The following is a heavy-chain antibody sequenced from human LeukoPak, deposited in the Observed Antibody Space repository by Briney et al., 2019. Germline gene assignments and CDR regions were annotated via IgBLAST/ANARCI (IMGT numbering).Heavy chain of an antibody. V-gene: IGHV4-30-4*01. CDR1: GGSISSGDYY. Sequence: PSETLSLTCTVSGGSISSGDYYWSWIRQPPGKGLEWIAYMYYSGSTYYNPSLKSRVTMSADTSKNQLSLRLSSVTAADTAVYYCARPYYYDSRIDPWGQGILVTVSS. J-gene: IGHJ5*02. CDR2: MYYSGST. D-gene: IGHD3-22*01. CDR3: ARPYYYDSRIDP.